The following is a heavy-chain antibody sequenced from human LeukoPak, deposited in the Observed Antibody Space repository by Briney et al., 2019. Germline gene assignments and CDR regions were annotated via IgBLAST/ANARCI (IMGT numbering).Heavy chain of an antibody. Sequence: SETLSLTCAVSGGSISSSNWWSWVRQPPGKGLEWIGYIYYSGSTYYNPSLKSRVTISVDTSKNQFSLKLSSVTAADTAVYYCVCYGDHPLDYWGQGTLVTVSS. D-gene: IGHD4-17*01. CDR3: VCYGDHPLDY. CDR1: GGSISSSNW. J-gene: IGHJ4*02. V-gene: IGHV4-4*02. CDR2: IYYSGST.